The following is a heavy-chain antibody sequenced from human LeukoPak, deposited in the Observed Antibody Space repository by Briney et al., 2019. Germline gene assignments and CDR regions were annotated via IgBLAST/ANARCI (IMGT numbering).Heavy chain of an antibody. J-gene: IGHJ3*02. CDR1: GGSISNYF. Sequence: PSETLSLTCTVSGGSISNYFWSWIRQPPGKGLEWIGCIYYTGSTNYNPSLKSRVTISVGTSKNQFSLKLSSVTAADTAVYYCARPSRSISTAGAFDIWGQGTMVTVSS. V-gene: IGHV4-59*01. CDR2: IYYTGST. D-gene: IGHD3-10*01. CDR3: ARPSRSISTAGAFDI.